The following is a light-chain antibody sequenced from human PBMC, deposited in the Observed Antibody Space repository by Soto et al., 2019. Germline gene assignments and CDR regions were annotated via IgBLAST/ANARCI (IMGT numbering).Light chain of an antibody. V-gene: IGLV2-11*01. J-gene: IGLJ1*01. Sequence: QSVLTQPRSVSGSPGQSVTISCTGTSSDVGAYNYVSWYQQHSGKAPKFMIYDVSKRPPGVPDRFSGSKSGNTASLTISGLQAEDEADYYCCSYAGTYSYVFGTGTKVTVL. CDR2: DVS. CDR1: SSDVGAYNY. CDR3: CSYAGTYSYV.